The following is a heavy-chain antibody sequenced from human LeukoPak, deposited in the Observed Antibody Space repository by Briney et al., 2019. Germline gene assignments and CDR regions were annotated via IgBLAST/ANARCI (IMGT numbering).Heavy chain of an antibody. D-gene: IGHD2-15*01. CDR1: GGSISSGDYY. Sequence: SQTLSLTCTVSGGSISSGDYYWSWIRQPPGKGLEWIGYIYYSGSTYYNPSLKSRVTISVDTSKNQFSLKLSSVTAADTAVYYCARGILLGEGRLDYWGQGTLVTVSS. V-gene: IGHV4-30-4*01. CDR2: IYYSGST. J-gene: IGHJ4*02. CDR3: ARGILLGEGRLDY.